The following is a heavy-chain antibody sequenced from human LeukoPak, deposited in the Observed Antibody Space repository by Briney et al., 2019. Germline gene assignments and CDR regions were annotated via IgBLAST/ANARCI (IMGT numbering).Heavy chain of an antibody. CDR1: GFTFSVYA. J-gene: IGHJ4*02. CDR3: ARSDDYNSRNVFNY. Sequence: PGRSLRLSCAASGFTFSVYAMHWVRQAPGKGLEWVAIISYDGSNKYYADSVKGRFTISRDNSKNTLYLQMNSLRAEDTALYYCARSDDYNSRNVFNYWGQGTLVTVSS. CDR2: ISYDGSNK. D-gene: IGHD5-24*01. V-gene: IGHV3-30*07.